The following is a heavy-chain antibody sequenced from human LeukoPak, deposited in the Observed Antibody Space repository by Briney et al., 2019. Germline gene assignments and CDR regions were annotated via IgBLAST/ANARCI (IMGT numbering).Heavy chain of an antibody. CDR3: ARGDRRDY. D-gene: IGHD3-22*01. CDR1: GFTFSSYV. Sequence: GGSLRLSCAASGFTFSSYVMHWVRQAPGKGLEWVSGISWNSGSIGYADSVKGRFTISRDNAKNSLYLQMNSLRAEDTAVYYCARGDRRDYWGQGTLVTVSS. CDR2: ISWNSGSI. J-gene: IGHJ4*02. V-gene: IGHV3-48*04.